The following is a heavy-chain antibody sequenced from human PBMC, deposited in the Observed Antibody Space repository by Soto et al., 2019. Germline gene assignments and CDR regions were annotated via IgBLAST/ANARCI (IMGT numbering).Heavy chain of an antibody. J-gene: IGHJ6*02. V-gene: IGHV3-23*01. CDR3: AKGVNYYDSSGYYSYYYNGMDV. Sequence: GGSLRLSCAASGFTFSTYAMSWVRQAPGKGLEWVSAISGSGGSTYYADSVKGRFTTSRDNSKSTLYLQMDSLRAEDTAVYYCAKGVNYYDSSGYYSYYYNGMDVWGQGTTVTGSS. CDR2: ISGSGGST. D-gene: IGHD3-22*01. CDR1: GFTFSTYA.